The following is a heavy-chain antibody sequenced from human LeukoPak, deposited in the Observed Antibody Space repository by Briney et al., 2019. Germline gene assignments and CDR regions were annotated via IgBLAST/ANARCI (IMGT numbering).Heavy chain of an antibody. J-gene: IGHJ5*02. CDR1: GGSISSGGYY. D-gene: IGHD6-6*01. CDR2: IYTSGST. CDR3: ARDRMEYISSSCWFDP. V-gene: IGHV4-61*02. Sequence: SETLSLTCTVSGGSISSGGYYWSWIRQPAGKGLEWTGRIYTSGSTNYNPSLKSRVTISVDTSKNQFSLKLSSVTAADTAVYYCARDRMEYISSSCWFDPWGQGTLVTVSS.